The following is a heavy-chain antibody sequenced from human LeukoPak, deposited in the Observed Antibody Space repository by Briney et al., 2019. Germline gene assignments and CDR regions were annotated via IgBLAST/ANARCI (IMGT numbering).Heavy chain of an antibody. CDR2: IYYSVST. V-gene: IGHV4-59*11. J-gene: IGHJ5*02. CDR1: GGSISSHY. CDR3: ARSQPNWFDP. Sequence: SETLSLTCTVSGGSISSHYWSWIRQPPGKGLEWIGYIYYSVSTNYNPSLKSRVTISVDTSKNQFSLKLSSVTAADTAVYYCARSQPNWFDPWGQGTLVTVSS.